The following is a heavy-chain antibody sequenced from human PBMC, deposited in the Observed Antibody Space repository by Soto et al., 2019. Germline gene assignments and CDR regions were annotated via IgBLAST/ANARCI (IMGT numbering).Heavy chain of an antibody. Sequence: PGGSLRLSCAASGFPFTNYWMNWVRQTPGKGLMWVSRISPDGSDVGYADSVKGRFTVSRDNAKNTLYLQMHSLRAEDTAMYYCACWGNIVPVAPSGFDRWGQGTLVTVSS. V-gene: IGHV3-74*01. CDR3: ACWGNIVPVAPSGFDR. CDR2: ISPDGSDV. D-gene: IGHD3-16*01. J-gene: IGHJ4*02. CDR1: GFPFTNYW.